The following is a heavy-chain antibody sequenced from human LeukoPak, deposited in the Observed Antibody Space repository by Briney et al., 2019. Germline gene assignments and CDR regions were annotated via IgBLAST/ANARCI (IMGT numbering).Heavy chain of an antibody. CDR3: AREIGYYFDNHSSRLRGRFDV. D-gene: IGHD3-22*01. CDR2: ISSSSSYI. J-gene: IGHJ6*04. Sequence: GGSLRLSCAASGFTFSSYNMNWVRQAPGKGLGWVSSISSSSSYIYYADSVQGRFTISRDPSKNTVYLQMNSLRGEDTAVYYCAREIGYYFDNHSSRLRGRFDVWGTGTTVIVSS. V-gene: IGHV3-21*04. CDR1: GFTFSSYN.